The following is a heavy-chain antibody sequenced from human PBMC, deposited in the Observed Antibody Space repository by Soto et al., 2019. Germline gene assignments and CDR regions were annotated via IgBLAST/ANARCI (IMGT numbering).Heavy chain of an antibody. CDR1: GGTFSSYA. CDR2: IIPIFGTA. D-gene: IGHD6-6*01. J-gene: IGHJ4*03. Sequence: ASVKVSCKASGGTFSSYAISWVRQAPGQGLEWMGGIIPIFGTANYAQKFQGRVTITADESTSTAYMELSSLRSEDTAVYYCASDWYSSSSEYYFDYWGHGTLVTVSS. V-gene: IGHV1-69*13. CDR3: ASDWYSSSSEYYFDY.